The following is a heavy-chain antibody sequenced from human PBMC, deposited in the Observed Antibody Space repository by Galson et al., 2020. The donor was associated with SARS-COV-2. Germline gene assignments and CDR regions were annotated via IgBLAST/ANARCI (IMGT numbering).Heavy chain of an antibody. CDR1: GFTFSSFN. V-gene: IGHV3-21*01. CDR3: ANGGNTWTWDY. Sequence: NSGGSLRLSCAASGFTFSSFNLNWVRQAPGKGLEWVSSVSSSGSYIYYADSVKGRFTISRDNARNSVFLQMNSLRGDDTAVYYCANGGNTWTWDYWGQGTLVTVSP. CDR2: VSSSGSYI. J-gene: IGHJ4*02. D-gene: IGHD1-1*01.